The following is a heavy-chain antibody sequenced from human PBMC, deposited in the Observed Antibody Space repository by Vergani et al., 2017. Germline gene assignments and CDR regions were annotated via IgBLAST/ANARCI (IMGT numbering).Heavy chain of an antibody. D-gene: IGHD2-2*02. Sequence: QVQLVESGGGVVQPGTSLRLSCVVSGFALNRHAMYWVRQAPGKGLVWVVGISFDGTNEYYPDLVKGRFTISRDIAKNTLYLQVRSLRLEDTGVYHCVRDRGLCAGGRCYTEAWGYWGQGTPVTVSS. CDR1: GFALNRHA. J-gene: IGHJ4*02. CDR3: VRDRGLCAGGRCYTEAWGY. V-gene: IGHV3-30-3*01. CDR2: ISFDGTNE.